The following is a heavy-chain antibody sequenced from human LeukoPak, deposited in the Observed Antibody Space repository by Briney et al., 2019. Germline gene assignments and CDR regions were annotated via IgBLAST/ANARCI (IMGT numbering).Heavy chain of an antibody. D-gene: IGHD2-21*01. V-gene: IGHV4-30-4*08. CDR1: AGSISTYS. CDR2: IYYSGST. CDR3: ARDPIYSGGYYAYYYGMDV. Sequence: WPSLSLTRSVSAGSISTYSWSWIRQPPGNSLEWIASIYYSGSTYYSPSPKSRVTISVDTSKNQCALKLSSVTAADTAVYYCARDPIYSGGYYAYYYGMDVWGQGTTVTVSS. J-gene: IGHJ6*02.